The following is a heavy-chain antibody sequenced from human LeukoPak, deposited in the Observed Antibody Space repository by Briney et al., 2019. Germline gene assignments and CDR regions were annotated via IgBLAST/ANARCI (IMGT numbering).Heavy chain of an antibody. Sequence: ASVKVCCKASGYTFTSHGISWVRQAPGQGLEWMGWIRPSTGDTDYALNLQGRVTLTTDTSTSTAYMELRSLRSDDTAAYYCARVRDYLFDYWGQGTLVTVSS. CDR2: IRPSTGDT. V-gene: IGHV1-18*01. CDR3: ARVRDYLFDY. D-gene: IGHD2/OR15-2a*01. CDR1: GYTFTSHG. J-gene: IGHJ4*02.